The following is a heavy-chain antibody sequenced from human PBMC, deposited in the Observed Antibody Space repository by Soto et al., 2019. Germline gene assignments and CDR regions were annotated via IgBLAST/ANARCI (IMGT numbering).Heavy chain of an antibody. CDR2: ISGSGGTT. J-gene: IGHJ3*02. CDR3: ACRMGFDAFDI. D-gene: IGHD3-16*01. V-gene: IGHV3-23*01. CDR1: GLTFSTYA. Sequence: EVQLLESWGGLVQPGGSLRLSCAASGLTFSTYAMTWVRQAPGKGLEWVSLISGSGGTTYYADSVKGRFTISRDNSKNTMYLQMNSLRAEDTAVYYCACRMGFDAFDIWGQGTMVTVSP.